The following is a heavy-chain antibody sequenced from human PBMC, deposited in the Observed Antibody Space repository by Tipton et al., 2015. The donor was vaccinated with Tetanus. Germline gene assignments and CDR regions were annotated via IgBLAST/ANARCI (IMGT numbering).Heavy chain of an antibody. CDR3: ARTPDYYYGMDV. Sequence: TLSLTCSVSDGPVSSGGFYWGWVRQVTGKGLEWIGNIYYSGTTYYNPSLKSRVTISTDKSKNQVSLRLNSVIAADTAVYFCARTPDYYYGMDVWGQGTTVTVSS. J-gene: IGHJ6*02. CDR2: IYYSGTT. V-gene: IGHV4-31*03. CDR1: DGPVSSGGFY.